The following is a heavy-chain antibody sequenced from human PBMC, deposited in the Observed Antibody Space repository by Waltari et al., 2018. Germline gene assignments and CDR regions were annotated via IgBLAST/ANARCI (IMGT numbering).Heavy chain of an antibody. Sequence: QVQLVESGGGVVQPGRSLRLSCAASGFTFSSYAMPWVRQAPGKGLEWVAVISYDGSNKYYADSVKGRFTISRDNSKNTLYLQMNSLRAEDTAVYYCARDGGSSCFDYWGQGTLVTVSS. CDR1: GFTFSSYA. V-gene: IGHV3-30-3*01. J-gene: IGHJ4*02. CDR3: ARDGGSSCFDY. D-gene: IGHD6-13*01. CDR2: ISYDGSNK.